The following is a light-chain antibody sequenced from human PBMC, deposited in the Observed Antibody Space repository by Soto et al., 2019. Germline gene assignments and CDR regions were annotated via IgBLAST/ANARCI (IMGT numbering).Light chain of an antibody. V-gene: IGKV1-5*03. CDR2: KAS. CDR3: QQYNIYSVT. Sequence: DIQMTQSPSILSASVGDRVTITCRASQSISSWLAWYQQKPGKAPKLLIYKASSLESGVPSRFSGSGSGTDFTLTISSLQPDDFATYYCQQYNIYSVTFGQGTKLEIK. J-gene: IGKJ2*01. CDR1: QSISSW.